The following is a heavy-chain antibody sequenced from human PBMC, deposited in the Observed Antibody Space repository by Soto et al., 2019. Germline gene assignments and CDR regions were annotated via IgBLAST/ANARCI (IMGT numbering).Heavy chain of an antibody. V-gene: IGHV4-39*01. CDR2: IYYSGST. CDR1: GDSITSSDYY. D-gene: IGHD5-18*01. CDR3: AASKAWIQFLFDP. J-gene: IGHJ5*02. Sequence: SETLSLTCTVSGDSITSSDYYWAWIRQPPGKGPEWIGTIYYSGSTYYSPSLKSRVTLSLDPSKNQFSLKLRSVTAEDTAVYSGAASKAWIQFLFDPWSQGTLVTVSS.